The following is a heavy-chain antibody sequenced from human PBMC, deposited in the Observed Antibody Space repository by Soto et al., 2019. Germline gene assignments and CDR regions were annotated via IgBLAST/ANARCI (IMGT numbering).Heavy chain of an antibody. CDR2: INHSGST. D-gene: IGHD3-3*01. J-gene: IGHJ4*02. CDR3: ARRYYDFWSGYSVFDY. CDR1: RGSFSGSY. V-gene: IGHV4-34*01. Sequence: PXATLSLTCPVYRGSFSGSYWNWLRQPPGKGLEWIGEINHSGSTNYNPSLKSRVTISVDTSKNQFSLKLSSVTAADTAVYYCARRYYDFWSGYSVFDYWGQGTLVTVSS.